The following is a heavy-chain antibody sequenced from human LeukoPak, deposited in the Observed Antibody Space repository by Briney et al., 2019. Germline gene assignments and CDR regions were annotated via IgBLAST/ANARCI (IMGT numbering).Heavy chain of an antibody. CDR3: ARHERNGGYYDY. V-gene: IGHV4-59*08. CDR2: IYYSGGT. CDR1: GGSISGYF. D-gene: IGHD3-22*01. J-gene: IGHJ4*02. Sequence: SETLSLTCTVSGGSISGYFWSWIRQPPGKGLEWIGYIYYSGGTDYNPSLKSRVTISVDKSKNQFSLQLGSVTAADTAVYYCARHERNGGYYDYWGQGTLVTVSS.